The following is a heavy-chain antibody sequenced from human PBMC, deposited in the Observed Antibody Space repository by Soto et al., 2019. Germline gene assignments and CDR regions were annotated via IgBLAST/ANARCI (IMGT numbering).Heavy chain of an antibody. V-gene: IGHV4-4*02. D-gene: IGHD3-22*01. Sequence: PSETLSLTCAVSGGSISSSNWRSCVTQPPGKGLEWIGEIYHSGSTNYNPSLKSRVTISVDKSKNQFSLKLSSVTAADTAVYYCARRGYYDSSGYYLYYFDYWGQG. CDR1: GGSISSSNW. J-gene: IGHJ4*02. CDR2: IYHSGST. CDR3: ARRGYYDSSGYYLYYFDY.